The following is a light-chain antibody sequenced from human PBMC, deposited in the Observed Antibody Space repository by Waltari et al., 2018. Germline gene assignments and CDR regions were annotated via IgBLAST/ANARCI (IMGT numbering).Light chain of an antibody. CDR2: DVN. V-gene: IGLV2-14*03. CDR1: SSDSGGYEY. CDR3: SSFTSSTTGI. Sequence: SALTQPDSVSGSPGQSITISCSGISSDSGGYEYVSWYQQHPGKAPKGIIYDVNNRPSGVSNRFSGSKSGSSASLTISGLQAEDEADYYCSSFTSSTTGIFGGGTKVTVL. J-gene: IGLJ2*01.